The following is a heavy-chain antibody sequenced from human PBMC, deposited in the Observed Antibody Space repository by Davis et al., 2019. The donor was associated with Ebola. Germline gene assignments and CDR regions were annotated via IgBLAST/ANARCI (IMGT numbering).Heavy chain of an antibody. CDR2: IYHSGST. CDR3: ARRSRYYYDSSGYYTRYYFDY. CDR1: GGSISSSNW. Sequence: SETLSLTCAVSGGSISSSNWWSWVRQPPGKGLEWIGEIYHSGSTNYNPSLKSRVTISVDTSKNQFSLKLSSVTAADTAVYYCARRSRYYYDSSGYYTRYYFDYWGQGTLVTVSS. D-gene: IGHD3-22*01. J-gene: IGHJ4*02. V-gene: IGHV4-4*02.